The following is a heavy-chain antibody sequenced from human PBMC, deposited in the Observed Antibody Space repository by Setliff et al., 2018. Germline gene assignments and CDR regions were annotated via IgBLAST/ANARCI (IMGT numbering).Heavy chain of an antibody. V-gene: IGHV3-23*01. Sequence: PGGSLRLSCAASGFTFSNYAMSWVRQAPGKGLEWVSTIIGVGGGTYFADSVKGRFTISRDNSKNTLYLQMNSLRAEDTAIYYCARDPNGDYVGAFDPWGQGILVTVSS. CDR3: ARDPNGDYVGAFDP. CDR2: IIGVGGGT. CDR1: GFTFSNYA. D-gene: IGHD4-17*01. J-gene: IGHJ5*02.